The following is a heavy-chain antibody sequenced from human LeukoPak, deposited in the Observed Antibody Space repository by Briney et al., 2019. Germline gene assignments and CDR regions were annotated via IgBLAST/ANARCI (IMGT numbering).Heavy chain of an antibody. Sequence: TGGSLRLSCAASGFTFSSYDMGCVRQAPGKGLEWVSAISDGGTRTYFADSVKGRFTISRDNFKNTLHLHMNSLRAEGTAVYYCAKGCSYTNCYTSDYWGQGTLVTVSS. CDR1: GFTFSSYD. CDR2: ISDGGTRT. CDR3: AKGCSYTNCYTSDY. D-gene: IGHD2-2*02. V-gene: IGHV3-23*01. J-gene: IGHJ4*02.